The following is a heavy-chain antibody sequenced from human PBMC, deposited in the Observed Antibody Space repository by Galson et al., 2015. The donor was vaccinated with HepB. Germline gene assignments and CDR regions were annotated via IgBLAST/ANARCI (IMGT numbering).Heavy chain of an antibody. V-gene: IGHV3-21*01. D-gene: IGHD5-24*01. J-gene: IGHJ4*02. Sequence: SLRLSCAASGFTFSSYSMNWVRQAPGKGLEWVSSISSSSSYIYYADSVKGRFTISRDNAKNSLYLQMNSLRAEDTAVYYCARAGRWLHPTDYWGQGTLVTVSS. CDR2: ISSSSSYI. CDR3: ARAGRWLHPTDY. CDR1: GFTFSSYS.